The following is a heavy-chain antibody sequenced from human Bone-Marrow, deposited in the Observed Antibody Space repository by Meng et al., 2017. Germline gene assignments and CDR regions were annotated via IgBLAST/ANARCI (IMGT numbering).Heavy chain of an antibody. CDR1: GFTFSSYA. Sequence: GGSLRLSCAASGFTFSSYAMSWVRQAPGKGLEWVSAISGSGGSTYYADSVKGRFTISRDNAKNSLYLQMNSLRAEDTAVYYCAGSPGYYYDSPYYFDYWGQGTLVTVSS. CDR3: AGSPGYYYDSPYYFDY. D-gene: IGHD3-22*01. CDR2: ISGSGGST. J-gene: IGHJ4*02. V-gene: IGHV3-23*01.